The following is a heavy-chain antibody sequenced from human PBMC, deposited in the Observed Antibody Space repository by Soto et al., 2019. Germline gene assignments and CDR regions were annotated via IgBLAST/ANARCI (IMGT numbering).Heavy chain of an antibody. J-gene: IGHJ6*02. CDR1: GGTFSSYA. CDR3: AGLVDLDTAPRHTTSPPPYDYCGMDV. CDR2: VIPIFGTA. D-gene: IGHD5-18*01. Sequence: QVQLVQSGAEVKKPGSSVKVSCKASGGTFSSYAISWGRQAPGQGLEWMGGVIPIFGTANYAQKFHGRVTISEDESTSTGYMELGSLRTEGKAVYDCAGLVDLDTAPRHTTSPPPYDYCGMDVGCQGTKVTVSS. V-gene: IGHV1-69*01.